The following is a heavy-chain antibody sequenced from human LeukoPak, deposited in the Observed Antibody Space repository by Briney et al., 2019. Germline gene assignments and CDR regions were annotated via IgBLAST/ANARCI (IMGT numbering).Heavy chain of an antibody. CDR2: ISSNGGST. D-gene: IGHD6-13*01. J-gene: IGHJ3*02. V-gene: IGHV3-64*01. CDR3: ARDMGSSSWYGAFDM. Sequence: PGGSLRLSCAASGFTFSSYAMHWVRQAPGKGLEYVSAISSNGGSTYYANSVKGRFTISRDNAKNSLYLQMKSLRVEDMALYYCARDMGSSSWYGAFDMWGQGTIVTVSS. CDR1: GFTFSSYA.